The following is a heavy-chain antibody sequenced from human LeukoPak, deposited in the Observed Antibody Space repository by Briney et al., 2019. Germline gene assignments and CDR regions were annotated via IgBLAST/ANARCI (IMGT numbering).Heavy chain of an antibody. CDR1: GGTFSSYA. Sequence: ASVKVSCKASGGTFSSYAISWVRQAPGQGLEWMGGIIPIFGTANYAQKFQGRVTITADKSTSTAYMELSSLRSEDTAVYYCASQFSSGAVQGEFDYWGQGTLVTVSS. CDR2: IIPIFGTA. D-gene: IGHD6-19*01. V-gene: IGHV1-69*06. CDR3: ASQFSSGAVQGEFDY. J-gene: IGHJ4*02.